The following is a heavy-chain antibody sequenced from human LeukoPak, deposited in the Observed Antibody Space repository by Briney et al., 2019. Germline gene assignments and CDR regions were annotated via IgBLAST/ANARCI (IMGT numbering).Heavy chain of an antibody. Sequence: ASVKVACKASGCTFTGYYMHWVRQAPGQGLEWMGRINPNSGGTSYAQEFQDRVTMTRDTSISTAYMELSTLTSDDTAVYYCARDPCSGGTCYYYMDVWGKGTTVTVSS. CDR3: ARDPCSGGTCYYYMDV. CDR2: INPNSGGT. CDR1: GCTFTGYY. D-gene: IGHD2-15*01. J-gene: IGHJ6*03. V-gene: IGHV1-2*06.